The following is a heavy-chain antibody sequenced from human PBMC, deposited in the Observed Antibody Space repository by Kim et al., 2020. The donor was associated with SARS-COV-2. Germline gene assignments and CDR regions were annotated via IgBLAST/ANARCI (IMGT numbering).Heavy chain of an antibody. J-gene: IGHJ5*02. CDR3: ANARIAVAGASLFYL. Sequence: GGSLRLSCAASGFTFDDYAMHWVRQAPGKGLEWVSGISWNSGSLGYADSVKGRFTISRDNAKNSLYLQMNSLRAEDTALYYCANARIAVAGASLFYLWG. CDR2: ISWNSGSL. CDR1: GFTFDDYA. V-gene: IGHV3-9*01. D-gene: IGHD6-19*01.